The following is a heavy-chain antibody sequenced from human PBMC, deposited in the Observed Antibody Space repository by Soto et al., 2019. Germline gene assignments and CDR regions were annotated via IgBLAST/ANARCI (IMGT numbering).Heavy chain of an antibody. CDR3: ARDLWGYCGTDCYPLDV. CDR2: MYKTGST. CDR1: GGSISGYY. J-gene: IGHJ6*02. D-gene: IGHD2-21*02. V-gene: IGHV4-59*01. Sequence: QVQLQESGPGLVKPSETLSLTCTVSGGSISGYYWSWIRQPPGKGLEWIGYMYKTGSTVYNPSFRSRVTTSVDTSKSQFSLRLNSVTAADTAVYYCARDLWGYCGTDCYPLDVWGQGTTVTVSS.